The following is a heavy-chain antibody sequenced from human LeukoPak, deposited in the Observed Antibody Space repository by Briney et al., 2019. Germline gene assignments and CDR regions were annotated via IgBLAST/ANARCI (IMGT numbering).Heavy chain of an antibody. CDR2: IYTSGST. Sequence: PSETLSLTCTVSGGSISSYYWSWIRQPAGKGLEGIGRIYTSGSTNYNPSLKSRVTMSVDTSKNQFSLKLSSVTAADTAVYYCARDQDSGSYLSWFDPWGQGTLVTVSS. D-gene: IGHD1-26*01. V-gene: IGHV4-4*07. CDR3: ARDQDSGSYLSWFDP. CDR1: GGSISSYY. J-gene: IGHJ5*02.